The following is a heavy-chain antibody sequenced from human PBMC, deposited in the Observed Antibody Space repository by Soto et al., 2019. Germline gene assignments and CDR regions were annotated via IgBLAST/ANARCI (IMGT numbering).Heavy chain of an antibody. V-gene: IGHV3-23*01. CDR1: GFTFSSYA. CDR3: AKASLGYCSSTSCRYYYYYMDV. D-gene: IGHD2-2*01. J-gene: IGHJ6*03. Sequence: GGSLRLSCAASGFTFSSYAMSWVRQAPGKGLEWVSAISGSGGSTYYADSVKGRFTISRDNSKNTLYLQMNSLRAEDTAVYYCAKASLGYCSSTSCRYYYYYMDVWGKGTTVTVSS. CDR2: ISGSGGST.